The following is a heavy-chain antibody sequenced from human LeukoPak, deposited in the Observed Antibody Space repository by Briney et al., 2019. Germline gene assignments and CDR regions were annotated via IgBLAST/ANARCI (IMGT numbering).Heavy chain of an antibody. V-gene: IGHV1-2*02. Sequence: ASVTVSCKASGYTFTGYYMHWVRQAPGQGLEWMGWINPTSGGTNYAQKFQGRVTMTRDTSISTAYMELSRLRSDDTAVYYCARVPLKNYDSSGYSTPSFDYWGQGTLVTVSS. J-gene: IGHJ4*02. CDR3: ARVPLKNYDSSGYSTPSFDY. CDR2: INPTSGGT. D-gene: IGHD3-22*01. CDR1: GYTFTGYY.